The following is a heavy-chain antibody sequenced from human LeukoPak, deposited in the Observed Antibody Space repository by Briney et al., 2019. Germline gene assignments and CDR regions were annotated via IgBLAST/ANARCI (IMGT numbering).Heavy chain of an antibody. J-gene: IGHJ4*02. Sequence: ASVKVSCKASGYTFTSYGISWVRQAPGQGLEWMGWISAYNGNTNYAQKLQGRVTMTTDTSTSTAYMELRSLRSDDTAVYYCARGSLLWFGELFFDYWGQGTLVTVSS. V-gene: IGHV1-18*01. CDR2: ISAYNGNT. D-gene: IGHD3-10*01. CDR3: ARGSLLWFGELFFDY. CDR1: GYTFTSYG.